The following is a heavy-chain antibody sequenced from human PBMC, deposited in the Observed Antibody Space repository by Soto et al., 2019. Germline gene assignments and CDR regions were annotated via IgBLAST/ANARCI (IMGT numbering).Heavy chain of an antibody. CDR1: GGSISSGDYY. CDR2: IYYSVTT. CDR3: ARQTGSYYEIWLDP. Sequence: PSETLSLTCTVSGGSISSGDYYWSWIRQHPGKGLEWIGYIYYSVTTSYNPSLKSRVTISADTSKNQFSLNLSSVTAADTAVYYCARQTGSYYEIWLDPWGQGTLVTVSS. J-gene: IGHJ5*02. V-gene: IGHV4-31*03. D-gene: IGHD3-10*01.